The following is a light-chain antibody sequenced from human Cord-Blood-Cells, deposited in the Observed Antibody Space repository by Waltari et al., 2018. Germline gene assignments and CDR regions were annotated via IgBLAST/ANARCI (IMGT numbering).Light chain of an antibody. CDR3: AAWDDSLNGYV. J-gene: IGLJ1*01. Sequence: QSVLTQPPSASGTPGQRVTISCSGSSSNIGSNTVNWYQQLPGTAPKLLFYRNTRRPSGVPDRCSVSKSGTSASLAISALQSDDEADYYCAAWDDSLNGYVFGTGTKVTVL. CDR1: SSNIGSNT. CDR2: RNT. V-gene: IGLV1-44*01.